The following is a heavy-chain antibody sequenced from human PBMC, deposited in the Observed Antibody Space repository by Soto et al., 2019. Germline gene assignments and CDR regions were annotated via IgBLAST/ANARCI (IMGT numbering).Heavy chain of an antibody. CDR1: GYTFTSYC. CDR3: AWSGYLGLYGMDV. V-gene: IGHV1-3*01. J-gene: IGHJ6*02. Sequence: ASVKVSCQASGYTFTSYCMQWVRQDPGQRLEWMGWINAGNGNTKYSQRLQGRVTITSDTSARTVYMELSSLRSEDTAVYYCAWSGYLGLYGMDVWGQGTTVTVSS. D-gene: IGHD3-3*01. CDR2: INAGNGNT.